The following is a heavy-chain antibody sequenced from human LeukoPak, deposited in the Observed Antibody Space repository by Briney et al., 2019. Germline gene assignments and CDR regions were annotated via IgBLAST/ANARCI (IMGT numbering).Heavy chain of an antibody. CDR2: ISWNSGSI. V-gene: IGHV3-9*03. Sequence: GGSLRLSCAASGFTFDDYAMHWVRQAPGKGLEWVSGISWNSGSIGYADSVKGRFTISRDNAKNSLYLQMNSLRAEEMALYYCAKGQLGGSSSAFDIWGQGTMDTSLQ. J-gene: IGHJ3*02. CDR3: AKGQLGGSSSAFDI. CDR1: GFTFDDYA. D-gene: IGHD1-26*01.